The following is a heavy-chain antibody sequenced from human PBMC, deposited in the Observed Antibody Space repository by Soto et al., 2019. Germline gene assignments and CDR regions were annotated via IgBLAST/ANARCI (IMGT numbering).Heavy chain of an antibody. CDR3: ARVRIVVVPAAIPYYGMDV. Sequence: GASVKVSCKASGGTFSSYAISWVRQAPGQGLEWMGRIIPIFGTANYAQKFQGRVTITTDKSTSTAYMELSSLRSEDTAVYYCARVRIVVVPAAIPYYGMDVWGQGTTVTVSS. D-gene: IGHD2-2*01. V-gene: IGHV1-69*05. J-gene: IGHJ6*02. CDR1: GGTFSSYA. CDR2: IIPIFGTA.